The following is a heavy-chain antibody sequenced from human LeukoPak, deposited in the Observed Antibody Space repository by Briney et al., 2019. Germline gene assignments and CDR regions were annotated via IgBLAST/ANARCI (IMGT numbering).Heavy chain of an antibody. D-gene: IGHD6-6*01. J-gene: IGHJ4*02. Sequence: PGGSLRLSCAASGFTFSSYAMSWVRQAPGKGLEWVSAISGSGGSTYYADSVKGRFTISRDSARNSLYMQMNSLRAEDTAVYYCAREYSSSSGRSMDYWGQGTLVTVSS. CDR1: GFTFSSYA. V-gene: IGHV3-23*01. CDR3: AREYSSSSGRSMDY. CDR2: ISGSGGST.